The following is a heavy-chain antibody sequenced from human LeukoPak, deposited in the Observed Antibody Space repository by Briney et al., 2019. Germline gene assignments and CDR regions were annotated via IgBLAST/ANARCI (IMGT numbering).Heavy chain of an antibody. V-gene: IGHV5-51*01. Sequence: GASLKISCKGSGYSFTSYWIGWVRQLPGKGLEWMGIIYPGDSDTRYSPSFQGQVTISADKSISTAYLQWSSLKASDTAMYYCARRVAVAGTYWFDPWGQGTLVTVSS. J-gene: IGHJ5*02. CDR1: GYSFTSYW. CDR3: ARRVAVAGTYWFDP. CDR2: IYPGDSDT. D-gene: IGHD6-19*01.